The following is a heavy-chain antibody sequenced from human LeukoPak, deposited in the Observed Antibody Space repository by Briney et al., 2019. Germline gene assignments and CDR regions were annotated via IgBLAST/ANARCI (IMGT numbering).Heavy chain of an antibody. D-gene: IGHD6-19*01. V-gene: IGHV2-70*11. CDR3: ARMNIAVPGTKGVLDY. CDR2: LDWDDGK. Sequence: SGPTLVNPTQTLTMTCSFSEFSLSTSGMCVSWVRQPPGKALEWLARLDWDDGKYYTTSLKTRLTISRDTSKNQVVLTMTNMDXVXXXXYYCARMNIAVPGTKGVLDYWGQGALVTVSS. J-gene: IGHJ4*02. CDR1: EFSLSTSGMC.